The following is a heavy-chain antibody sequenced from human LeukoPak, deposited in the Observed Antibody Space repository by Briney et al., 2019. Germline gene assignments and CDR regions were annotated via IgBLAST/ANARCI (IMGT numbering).Heavy chain of an antibody. Sequence: PGGSLRLSCAASGFTFSSYAMHWVRQAPGKGLEYVSAIGSNGGSTYYADSVKGRFTISRDNSKNTLYLQMGSLRAEDMAVYYCARTSGELADAFDIWGQGTMVTVSS. CDR3: ARTSGELADAFDI. D-gene: IGHD3-10*01. CDR1: GFTFSSYA. J-gene: IGHJ3*02. CDR2: IGSNGGST. V-gene: IGHV3-64*02.